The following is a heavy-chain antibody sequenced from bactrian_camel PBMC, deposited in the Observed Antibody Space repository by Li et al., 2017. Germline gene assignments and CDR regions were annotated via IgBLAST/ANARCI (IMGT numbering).Heavy chain of an antibody. CDR2: IDSDGR. CDR1: GYTDDSDC. Sequence: HVQLVESGGGSVQAGGSLRLSCAASGYTDDSDCMGWFRQAPGKDREGVAHIDSDGRWYAESLKGRSTISTDDANNTLDLQLDSLQPEDTAMYYCAVLSQFNHCRGVVVGIWQQYASWGQGTQVTVS. J-gene: IGHJ4*01. CDR3: AVLSQFNHCRGVVVGIWQQYAS. D-gene: IGHD6*01. V-gene: IGHV3S55*01.